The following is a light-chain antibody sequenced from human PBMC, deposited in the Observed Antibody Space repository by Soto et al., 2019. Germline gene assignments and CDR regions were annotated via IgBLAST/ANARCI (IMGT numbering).Light chain of an antibody. J-gene: IGKJ4*01. CDR3: QQLNSYPLT. CDR2: AAS. V-gene: IGKV1-9*01. Sequence: TQLTLSPSFLSASVGVRATITCRASQGISSYLAWYQQKPGKAPKLLIYAASTLQSGVPSRFSGSGSGTDFTLTISSLQPEDFATYYCQQLNSYPLTFGGGTKV. CDR1: QGISSY.